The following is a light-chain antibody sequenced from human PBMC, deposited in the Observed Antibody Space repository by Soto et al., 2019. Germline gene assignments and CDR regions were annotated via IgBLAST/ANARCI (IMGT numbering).Light chain of an antibody. CDR1: QSVSSSY. J-gene: IGKJ5*01. Sequence: EILLTQSPGTLSLSPGERATLSCRSSQSVSSSYLAWYQQKPGQAPRLLIYGASSRATGIPDRFSGSGSGTDFTLTISRREPEDFAVYYCQQYGGSPPITFGQGKRLEIK. CDR3: QQYGGSPPIT. V-gene: IGKV3-20*01. CDR2: GAS.